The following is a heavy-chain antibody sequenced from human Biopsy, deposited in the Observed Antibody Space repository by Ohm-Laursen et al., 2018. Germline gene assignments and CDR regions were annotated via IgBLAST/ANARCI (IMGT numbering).Heavy chain of an antibody. CDR2: ISAYNGHT. CDR1: GYSFTSYY. Sequence: GASVKVSCKASGYSFTSYYIHWVRQAPGQGLEWMGWISAYNGHTKFARKFQDRVTMTTDTSTTTAYMDLRSLRSDDTAVYYCARDPHGEGRDYGSYFDYWGQGTLVTVSS. V-gene: IGHV1-18*04. CDR3: ARDPHGEGRDYGSYFDY. D-gene: IGHD4-17*01. J-gene: IGHJ4*02.